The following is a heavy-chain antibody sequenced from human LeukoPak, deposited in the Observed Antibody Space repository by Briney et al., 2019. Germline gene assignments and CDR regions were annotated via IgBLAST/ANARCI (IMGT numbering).Heavy chain of an antibody. D-gene: IGHD3-3*01. CDR3: ATTDYDFWSGYHPEYFQH. V-gene: IGHV5-51*01. J-gene: IGHJ1*01. CDR2: IYPGDSDT. Sequence: KAGESLKISCKVSGYTFTTYWIGWVRQMPGKGLEWMGIIYPGDSDTRYSPSFQGQVTISADRSISTAYLQWSSLKASDTAMYYCATTDYDFWSGYHPEYFQHWGQGTLVTVSS. CDR1: GYTFTTYW.